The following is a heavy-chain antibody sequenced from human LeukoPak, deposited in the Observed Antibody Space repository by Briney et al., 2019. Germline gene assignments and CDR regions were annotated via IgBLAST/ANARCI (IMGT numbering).Heavy chain of an antibody. CDR2: IYYSGST. CDR3: ARLGGCSSTRCYVHWFDP. D-gene: IGHD2-2*01. J-gene: IGHJ5*02. Sequence: MPSETLSLTCTVSGGSINSYYWSWIRQPPGKGLEWIGYIYYSGSTNYNPSLKSRVTISVDTSEKQFSLKLSSVTAADTAVYYCARLGGCSSTRCYVHWFDPWGQGTLVTVSS. V-gene: IGHV4-59*01. CDR1: GGSINSYY.